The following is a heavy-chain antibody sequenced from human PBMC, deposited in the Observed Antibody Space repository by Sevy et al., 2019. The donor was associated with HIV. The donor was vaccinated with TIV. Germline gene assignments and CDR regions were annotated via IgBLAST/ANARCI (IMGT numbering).Heavy chain of an antibody. CDR2: INPISGGT. D-gene: IGHD3-3*01. V-gene: IGHV1-2*06. CDR3: ARAPTDFWTGGMAV. CDR1: GYAFTGYY. Sequence: ASGKVSCKASGYAFTGYYIHWVRQAPGQGLEWMGRINPISGGTDGSQTFQGRVTMTRDTSISTAYLDVSRLTSDDTAVYYCARAPTDFWTGGMAVWGQGTVVTVSS. J-gene: IGHJ6*02.